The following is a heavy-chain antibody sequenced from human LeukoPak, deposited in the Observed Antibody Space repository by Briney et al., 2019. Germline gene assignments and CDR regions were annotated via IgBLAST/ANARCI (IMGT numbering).Heavy chain of an antibody. V-gene: IGHV4-61*02. J-gene: IGHJ4*02. CDR3: ARGIYSSGWPYYFDY. D-gene: IGHD6-19*01. Sequence: SETLSLTCTVSGDSISSGSYSWSWIRQPAGKGLEWIGRTCRTGSTNYNPSLNSRVTISVDTSKNQFSLRLTSVTAADTAVYYCARGIYSSGWPYYFDYWGQGALVTVSS. CDR2: TCRTGST. CDR1: GDSISSGSYS.